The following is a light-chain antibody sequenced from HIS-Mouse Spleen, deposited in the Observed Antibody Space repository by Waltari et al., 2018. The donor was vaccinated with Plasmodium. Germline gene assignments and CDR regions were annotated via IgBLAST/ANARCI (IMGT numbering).Light chain of an antibody. CDR2: AAS. J-gene: IGKJ4*01. CDR1: QGIRNA. V-gene: IGKV1-17*01. Sequence: ILMTQSPSSLSASVGDKVTITCRPSQGIRNALGWYQQKPGKAPKRLMYAASSLQSGVPSRFSGSGSVTEFTLTISSLEPEDFAVYYCQQRSNWPPLTFGGGTKVEIK. CDR3: QQRSNWPPLT.